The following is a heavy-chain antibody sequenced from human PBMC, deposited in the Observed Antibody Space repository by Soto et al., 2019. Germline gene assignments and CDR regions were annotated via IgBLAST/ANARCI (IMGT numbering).Heavy chain of an antibody. V-gene: IGHV3-30*03. CDR3: VSDRGYGHASVPYS. J-gene: IGHJ4*02. Sequence: QAQLVESGGGVVQPGRSLRLSCAASGFAFSSYGMHWVRQAPGTGLEWVAVISYDGSLQHYADSVKGRFTISRDNSKNIVLLQMSSLIAEDTAVYYCVSDRGYGHASVPYSWGQGTLVSVSS. CDR2: ISYDGSLQ. CDR1: GFAFSSYG. D-gene: IGHD5-18*01.